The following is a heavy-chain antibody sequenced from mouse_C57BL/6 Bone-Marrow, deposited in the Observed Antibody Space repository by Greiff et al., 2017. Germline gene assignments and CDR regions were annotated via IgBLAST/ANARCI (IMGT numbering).Heavy chain of an antibody. V-gene: IGHV14-2*01. D-gene: IGHD2-5*01. J-gene: IGHJ2*01. CDR1: GFNIKDYY. Sequence: DVKLVESGAELVKPGASVKLSCTASGFNIKDYYMHWVKQRTEQGLEWIGRIDPEDGETKYASTFQGKATITADTSSNTAYLKLSSMTSEDTAVYYCARKPYSNYLDYFDYWGQGTTLTVSS. CDR3: ARKPYSNYLDYFDY. CDR2: IDPEDGET.